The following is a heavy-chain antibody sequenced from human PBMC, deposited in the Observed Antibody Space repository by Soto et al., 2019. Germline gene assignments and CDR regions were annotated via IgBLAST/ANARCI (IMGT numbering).Heavy chain of an antibody. V-gene: IGHV4-59*01. D-gene: IGHD6-13*01. CDR1: GGSISSYY. Sequence: QVQLQESGPGLVKPSETLSLTCTVSGGSISSYYWTWIRQPPGKGLEWVGYVYYSGTTYYNPSLRSRVAMSVDTSKNQVPPEVKSGTASGTAIYYCATAGSICRYRFGYWGQGSLVTVSS. CDR2: VYYSGTT. J-gene: IGHJ4*02. CDR3: ATAGSICRYRFGY.